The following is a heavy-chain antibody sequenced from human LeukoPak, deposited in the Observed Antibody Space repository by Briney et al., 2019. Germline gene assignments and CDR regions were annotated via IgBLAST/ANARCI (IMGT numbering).Heavy chain of an antibody. V-gene: IGHV3-74*01. J-gene: IGHJ4*02. Sequence: QPGESLRLSCAASGFTFSSYWMHWVRQAPGKGLVWVSRINSVGRSTSYADSVKGRCTISRDNAKNTLYLQMNSLRAEDTAVYYCARGHTAGTRHFDFWGQGTLVTVSS. CDR2: INSVGRST. CDR3: ARGHTAGTRHFDF. CDR1: GFTFSSYW. D-gene: IGHD3-10*01.